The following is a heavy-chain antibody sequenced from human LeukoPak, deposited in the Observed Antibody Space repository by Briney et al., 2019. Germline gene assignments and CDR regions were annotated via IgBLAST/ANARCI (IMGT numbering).Heavy chain of an antibody. V-gene: IGHV4-34*01. CDR3: ARGRTMIVVVSRGMDV. Sequence: PSETLSLTCAVYGGSFSGYYWSWIRQPPGKGLEWIGEINHSGSANYNPSLKSRVTISVDTSKNSFSLKLSSVTAADTAVYYCARGRTMIVVVSRGMDVWGQGTPVTVSS. D-gene: IGHD3-22*01. J-gene: IGHJ6*02. CDR2: INHSGSA. CDR1: GGSFSGYY.